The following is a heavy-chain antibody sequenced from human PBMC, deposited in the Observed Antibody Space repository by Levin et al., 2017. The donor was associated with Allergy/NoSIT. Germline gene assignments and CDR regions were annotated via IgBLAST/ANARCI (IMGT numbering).Heavy chain of an antibody. CDR3: ARASLTTVVTDYFYYGMDL. D-gene: IGHD4-23*01. V-gene: IGHV3-7*01. CDR2: IRQDGSDK. Sequence: GGSLRLSCAASGFIFGHFWMTWVRQAPGKGLEWVANIRQDGSDKYYVDSVKGRFTISRDRATESVYLEMNDLRVEDTGVYYCARASLTTVVTDYFYYGMDLWGQGTTVIVSS. CDR1: GFIFGHFW. J-gene: IGHJ6*02.